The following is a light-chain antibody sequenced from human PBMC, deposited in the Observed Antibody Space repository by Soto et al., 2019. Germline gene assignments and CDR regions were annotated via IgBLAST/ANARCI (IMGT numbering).Light chain of an antibody. Sequence: DIQMTQSPSSLSASVGDRVTITCRASQSISSYLNWYQQKPGKAPKLLIYAASSLQSGVPSRFSGSGSGTDFTLTISSLQPEDFATYYCPETFGQGTKVDIK. CDR1: QSISSY. V-gene: IGKV1-39*01. CDR2: AAS. CDR3: PET. J-gene: IGKJ1*01.